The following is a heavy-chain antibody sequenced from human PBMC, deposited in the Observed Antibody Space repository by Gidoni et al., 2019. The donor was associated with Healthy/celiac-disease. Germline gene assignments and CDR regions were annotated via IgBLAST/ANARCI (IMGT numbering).Heavy chain of an antibody. CDR1: GFTFSSYG. Sequence: QVQLVESGGGVVQPGRSLRLSCAASGFTFSSYGMHWVRQAPGKGLEWVAVIWYDGSNKYYADSVKGRFTISRDNSKNTLYLQMNSLRAEDTAVYYCARQEDSITMFSNLGCGDYWGQGTLVTVSS. CDR3: ARQEDSITMFSNLGCGDY. CDR2: IWYDGSNK. D-gene: IGHD3-10*02. V-gene: IGHV3-33*01. J-gene: IGHJ4*02.